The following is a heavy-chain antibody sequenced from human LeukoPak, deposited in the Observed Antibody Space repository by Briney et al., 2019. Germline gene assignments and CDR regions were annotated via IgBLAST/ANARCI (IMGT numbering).Heavy chain of an antibody. CDR1: GFTFDDYA. Sequence: QAGGSLRLSCAASGFTFDDYAMHWVRQAPGKGLEWVSGISWNSGSIGYADSVKGRFTISRDNSKNTLYLQMNSLGAEDTAVYYCAKGGNIRVLDYYYYMDVWGKGTTVTVSS. CDR3: AKGGNIRVLDYYYYMDV. CDR2: ISWNSGSI. V-gene: IGHV3-9*01. J-gene: IGHJ6*03. D-gene: IGHD2/OR15-2a*01.